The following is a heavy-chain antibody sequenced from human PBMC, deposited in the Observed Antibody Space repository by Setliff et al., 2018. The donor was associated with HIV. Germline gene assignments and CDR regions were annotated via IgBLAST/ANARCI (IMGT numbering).Heavy chain of an antibody. D-gene: IGHD5-12*01. CDR3: ARRSGFALDY. CDR2: IYYSGST. J-gene: IGHJ4*02. CDR1: GYSISSGYY. V-gene: IGHV4-38-2*02. Sequence: PSETLSLTCTVTGYSISSGYYWAWIRQPPGKGLEWIGYIYYSGSTNYNPSLKSRVTISVDTSKNQFSLKLSSVTAADTAVYYCARRSGFALDYWGQGTLVTVSS.